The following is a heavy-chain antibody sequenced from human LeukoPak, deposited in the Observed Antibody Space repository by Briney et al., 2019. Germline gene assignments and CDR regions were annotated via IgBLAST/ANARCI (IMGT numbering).Heavy chain of an antibody. CDR3: ARDALSVSSGSGSYYFDY. Sequence: SETLSLTCTVSGGSISSSSYYWSWIRQPPGKGLEWIGYIYYSGSTNYNPSLKSRVTISVDTSKNQFSLKLSSVTAADTAVYYCARDALSVSSGSGSYYFDYWGQGTLVTVSS. J-gene: IGHJ4*02. V-gene: IGHV4-61*01. D-gene: IGHD3-10*01. CDR2: IYYSGST. CDR1: GGSISSSSYY.